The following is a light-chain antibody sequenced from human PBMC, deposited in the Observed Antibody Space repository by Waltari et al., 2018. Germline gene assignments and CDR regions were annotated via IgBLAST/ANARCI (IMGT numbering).Light chain of an antibody. CDR3: QNHERLPAT. Sequence: VFTQSPGTLSLSPGERATLSCRASQSISKYLVWYQQRPGHAPRLLIYAASTRATGIPDRFSGSGFGTDFTLTISRLEPEDFAMYYCQNHERLPATFGQGTKVEIK. CDR1: QSISKY. V-gene: IGKV3-20*01. J-gene: IGKJ1*01. CDR2: AAS.